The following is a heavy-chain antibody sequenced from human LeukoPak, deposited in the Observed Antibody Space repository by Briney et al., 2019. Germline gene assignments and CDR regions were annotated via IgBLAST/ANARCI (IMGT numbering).Heavy chain of an antibody. CDR2: ISVSGGTT. D-gene: IGHD1-26*01. V-gene: IGHV3-23*01. Sequence: PGGSLRLSCAASGFTFSNYAMSWVRQAPGKGLEWVSPISVSGGTTYYADSVKGRFTISRDNSKNTLYLQMNSPRAEDTAVYYCAKSAVKWELRDAFDIWGQGTMVTVSS. CDR1: GFTFSNYA. CDR3: AKSAVKWELRDAFDI. J-gene: IGHJ3*02.